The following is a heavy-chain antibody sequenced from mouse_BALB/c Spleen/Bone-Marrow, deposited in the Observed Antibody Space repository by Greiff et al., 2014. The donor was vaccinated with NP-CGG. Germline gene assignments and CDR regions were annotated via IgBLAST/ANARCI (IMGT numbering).Heavy chain of an antibody. CDR1: GYTFTSYV. Sequence: LVESGPELVKPGASVKMSCKASGYTFTSYVMHWVKQKPGQGPEWIGYIIPSNDVTKYNEKFKGKATLTSDKSSSTAYMELSSLTSEDSAVYYCARKRGGAMDYWGPGTSVTVSS. CDR3: ARKRGGAMDY. V-gene: IGHV1-14*01. J-gene: IGHJ4*01. CDR2: IIPSNDVT.